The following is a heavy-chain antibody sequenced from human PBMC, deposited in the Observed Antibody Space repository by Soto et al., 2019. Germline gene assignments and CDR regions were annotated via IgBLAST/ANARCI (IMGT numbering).Heavy chain of an antibody. D-gene: IGHD3-10*01. CDR2: INPSGGST. Sequence: ASVKVSCKASGYTFTSYYMHWVRQAPGQGLEWMGIINPSGGSTSYAQKFQGRVTMTRDTSTSTVYMELSGLRSEDTAVYYCARANGSGSYYNFYYYGMDVWGQGTTVTVSS. V-gene: IGHV1-46*01. J-gene: IGHJ6*02. CDR3: ARANGSGSYYNFYYYGMDV. CDR1: GYTFTSYY.